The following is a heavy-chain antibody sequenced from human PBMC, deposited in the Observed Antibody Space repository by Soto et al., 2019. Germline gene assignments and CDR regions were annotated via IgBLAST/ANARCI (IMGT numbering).Heavy chain of an antibody. CDR3: ARDAFLYSRGAYYDH. Sequence: QVRLVESGGGAVQPGDSLRLSCDASGFTFSTYALHWVRQAPGEGLEWVAFISYTGANQYYADSVKGRFTVSRDNSKNIASLQMTSLKPEDSAVYCARDAFLYSRGAYYDHWGQGTLVTVSS. CDR2: ISYTGANQ. V-gene: IGHV3-30-3*01. D-gene: IGHD4-4*01. J-gene: IGHJ4*02. CDR1: GFTFSTYA.